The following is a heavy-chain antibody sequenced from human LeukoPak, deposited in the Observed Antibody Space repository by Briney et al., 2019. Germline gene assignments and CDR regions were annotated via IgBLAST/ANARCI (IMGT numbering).Heavy chain of an antibody. CDR3: AKGVSSPLYYFDY. D-gene: IGHD6-13*01. CDR1: GFTFSNYA. J-gene: IGHJ4*02. V-gene: IGHV3-23*01. CDR2: ISGSGGST. Sequence: GGSLRPSCAASGFTFSNYAMNWVRQAPGKGLEWVSAISGSGGSTYYADSVKGRFTNSRDNSKNTLYLQMNSLRAEDTAVYYCAKGVSSPLYYFDYWGQGTLVTVSS.